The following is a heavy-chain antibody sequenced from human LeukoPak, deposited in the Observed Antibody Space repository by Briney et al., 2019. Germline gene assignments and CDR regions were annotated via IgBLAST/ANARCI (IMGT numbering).Heavy chain of an antibody. CDR2: ISWDGGST. V-gene: IGHV3-43D*03. D-gene: IGHD3-16*01. J-gene: IGHJ4*02. CDR3: AKDSGELGVGGNFDY. Sequence: PGGSLRLSCAASGFTFDDYAMHWVRQAPGKGLEWVSLISWDGGSTYYADSVKGRFTISRDNSKNSLYLQMNSLRAEDTALYYCAKDSGELGVGGNFDYWGQGTLVTVSS. CDR1: GFTFDDYA.